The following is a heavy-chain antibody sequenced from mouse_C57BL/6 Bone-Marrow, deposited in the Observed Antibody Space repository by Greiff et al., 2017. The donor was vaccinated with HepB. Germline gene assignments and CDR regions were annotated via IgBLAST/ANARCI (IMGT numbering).Heavy chain of an antibody. CDR1: GFTFSSYA. CDR3: ARDPLYYDYDGYYFDY. J-gene: IGHJ2*01. CDR2: ISDGGSYT. Sequence: EVHLVESGGGLVKPGGSLKLSCAASGFTFSSYAMSWVRQTPEKRLEWVATISDGGSYTYYPDNVKGRFTISRDNAKNNLYLQMSHLKSEDTAMYYCARDPLYYDYDGYYFDYWGQGTTLTVSS. D-gene: IGHD2-4*01. V-gene: IGHV5-4*01.